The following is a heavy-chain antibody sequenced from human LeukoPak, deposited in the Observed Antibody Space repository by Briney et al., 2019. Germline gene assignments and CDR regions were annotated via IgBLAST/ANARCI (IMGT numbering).Heavy chain of an antibody. CDR1: GFTFNNYA. D-gene: IGHD4-17*01. V-gene: IGHV3-23*01. CDR3: ARDYADYVGYFFFDY. J-gene: IGHJ4*02. Sequence: PGGSLRLSCAASGFTFNNYAMNWVRQAPGKGLEWVSSISGGGETTYYADSAKGRFTISRDNSQNTLYLQMNSLRAEDTAVYDCARDYADYVGYFFFDYWGQGTLVTVSS. CDR2: ISGGGETT.